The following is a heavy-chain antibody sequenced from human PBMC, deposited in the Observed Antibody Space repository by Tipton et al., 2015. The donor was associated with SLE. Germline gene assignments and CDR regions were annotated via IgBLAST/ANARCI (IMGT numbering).Heavy chain of an antibody. CDR2: IYVGGDT. Sequence: SLRLSCAASGFTFSSYAMGWVRQAPGKGLEWVSVIYVGGDTYYGDFVKGRFTISRDNSKNTLYLQLNGLRPEDTALYFCARRAVTNNRYFDLWGRGTLVTVS. CDR3: ARRAVTNNRYFDL. J-gene: IGHJ2*01. V-gene: IGHV3-23*03. CDR1: GFTFSSYA. D-gene: IGHD1/OR15-1a*01.